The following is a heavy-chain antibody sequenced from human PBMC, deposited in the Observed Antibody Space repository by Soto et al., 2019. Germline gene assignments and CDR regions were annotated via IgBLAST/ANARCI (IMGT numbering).Heavy chain of an antibody. CDR3: AREMDVVAGDDFWSGYYTGPYGMDV. V-gene: IGHV4-31*03. CDR1: GGSISSGGYY. D-gene: IGHD3-3*01. Sequence: TSETLSLTCTVSGGSISSGGYYWSWIRQHPGKGLEWIGYIYYSGSTYYNPSLKSRVTISVDTSKNQFSLKLSSVTAADTAVYYCAREMDVVAGDDFWSGYYTGPYGMDVWGQGTTVTVSS. J-gene: IGHJ6*02. CDR2: IYYSGST.